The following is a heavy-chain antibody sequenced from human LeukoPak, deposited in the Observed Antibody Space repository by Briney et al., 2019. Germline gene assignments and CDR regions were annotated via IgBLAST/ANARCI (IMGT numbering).Heavy chain of an antibody. CDR1: GXSISSGDYY. CDR3: AREVRRDGSGKPTRRFDY. CDR2: IYYSGST. D-gene: IGHD3-10*01. J-gene: IGHJ4*02. Sequence: SETLSLTCTVSGXSISSGDYYWSWIRQPPGKGPEWMGYIYYSGSTYYNPSLKSRVTISADTSKNQFSLKLSSVTAADTAEYYCAREVRRDGSGKPTRRFDYWGQGTLVTVSS. V-gene: IGHV4-30-4*01.